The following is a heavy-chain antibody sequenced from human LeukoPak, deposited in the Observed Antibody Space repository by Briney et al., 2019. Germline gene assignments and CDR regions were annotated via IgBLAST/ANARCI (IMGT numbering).Heavy chain of an antibody. CDR2: ISDYNGNT. Sequence: ASVKVSCKASGYTFTSYGISWVRQAPGQGLEWMGSISDYNGNTNYAQKLQGRVTMTTDTSTSTAYMELRSLRSDDTAVYYCARVKSAVTTNYYYYYMDVWGKGTTVTVSS. V-gene: IGHV1-18*01. D-gene: IGHD4-17*01. CDR3: ARVKSAVTTNYYYYYMDV. J-gene: IGHJ6*03. CDR1: GYTFTSYG.